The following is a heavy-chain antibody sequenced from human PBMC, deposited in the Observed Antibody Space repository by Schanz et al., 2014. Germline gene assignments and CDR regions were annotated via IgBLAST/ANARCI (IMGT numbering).Heavy chain of an antibody. J-gene: IGHJ4*02. CDR2: ILNDGSDE. V-gene: IGHV3-30*04. Sequence: QVQLVESGGGVVQPGRSVRLSCAASGFTFSRYAMHWVRQAPGKGLEWVAVILNDGSDEHYADSVKGRFTISRDNSKNTLYLQMNSLRAEDTAVYYCARESPFGGDCFSHWGQGTLVTVSS. D-gene: IGHD2-21*01. CDR1: GFTFSRYA. CDR3: ARESPFGGDCFSH.